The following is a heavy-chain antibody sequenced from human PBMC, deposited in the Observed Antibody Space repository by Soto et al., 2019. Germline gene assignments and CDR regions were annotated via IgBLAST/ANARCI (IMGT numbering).Heavy chain of an antibody. CDR3: ARDEGRHGMDV. J-gene: IGHJ6*02. CDR1: GFTFSSYG. D-gene: IGHD6-6*01. Sequence: GGSLRLSCAASGFTFSSYGLHWVRQAPGKGLEWVAVIWFDGSNKYYADSVKGRFTISRDNSKNTLFLQMNSLRAEDTAVYFCARDEGRHGMDVWGQGTTVTVS. CDR2: IWFDGSNK. V-gene: IGHV3-33*01.